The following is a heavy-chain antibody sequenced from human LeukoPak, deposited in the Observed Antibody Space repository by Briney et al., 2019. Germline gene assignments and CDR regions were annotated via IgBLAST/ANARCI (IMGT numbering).Heavy chain of an antibody. CDR1: GYSFINYG. CDR2: VSGSTGST. Sequence: ASVKVFCKAPGYSFINYGITWVREAPGQGPEWMGWVSGSTGSTHYAQSVQGRVTITTDTSTGTAYMELRSLRSDDAAVYYCARVGRDCSSINCYWDDWFDPWGQGTLVIVSS. V-gene: IGHV1-18*01. CDR3: ARVGRDCSSINCYWDDWFDP. D-gene: IGHD2-2*01. J-gene: IGHJ5*02.